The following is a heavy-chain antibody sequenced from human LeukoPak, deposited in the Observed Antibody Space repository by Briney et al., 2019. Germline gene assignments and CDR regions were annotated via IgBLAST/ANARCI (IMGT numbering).Heavy chain of an antibody. CDR3: ARDFVTVTTRPLDP. J-gene: IGHJ5*02. D-gene: IGHD4-17*01. CDR2: INLNSGGT. CDR1: GYTFTDYY. V-gene: IGHV1-2*02. Sequence: ASVKVSCKASGYTFTDYYMHWVRQAPGQGLEWMGWINLNSGGTNYAQKFQGRVTMTRDTSISTDYMELSRLRSDDTAVYYCARDFVTVTTRPLDPWGQGTLVTVSS.